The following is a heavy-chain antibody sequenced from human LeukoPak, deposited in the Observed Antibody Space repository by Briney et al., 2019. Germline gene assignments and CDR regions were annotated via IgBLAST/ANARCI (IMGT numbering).Heavy chain of an antibody. CDR1: GGSVTTPSFY. J-gene: IGHJ4*02. V-gene: IGHV4-39*02. CDR3: AGGFSVYDVG. CDR2: FYYDGST. Sequence: SETLSLTCSVSGGSVTTPSFYWGWIRQPPGKGLEWIGSFYYDGSTYYNSSLKSRLTISVDTSKNHFSLWLSSVTAADTAVYYCAGGFSVYDVGWRQGSLVTVSS. D-gene: IGHD5/OR15-5a*01.